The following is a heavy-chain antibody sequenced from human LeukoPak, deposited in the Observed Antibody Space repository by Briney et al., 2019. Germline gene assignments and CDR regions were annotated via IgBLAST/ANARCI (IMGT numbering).Heavy chain of an antibody. J-gene: IGHJ6*03. CDR3: ARGQGGIAAADYYYYYYMDV. D-gene: IGHD6-13*01. V-gene: IGHV1-18*01. Sequence: ASVKVSCKASGYTFTSYGISWVRQAPGQGLEWMGWISAYNGNTNYAQKLQGRVTMTTDTSTSTAYMELRSLRSDDTAVYYCARGQGGIAAADYYYYYYMDVWGKGTTVTVSS. CDR1: GYTFTSYG. CDR2: ISAYNGNT.